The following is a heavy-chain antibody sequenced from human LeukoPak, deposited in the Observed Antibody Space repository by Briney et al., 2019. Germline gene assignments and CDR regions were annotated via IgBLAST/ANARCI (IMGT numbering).Heavy chain of an antibody. V-gene: IGHV4-59*08. D-gene: IGHD2-2*01. Sequence: KPSETLSLTCTVSGGSISSYYWSWIRQPPGKGLEWIGYIYYSGSTNYNPSLKSRVTISVDTSKNQFSLKLSSVTAADTAVYYCARHRVVLAAILGPAYYYGMDVWGQGTTVTVSS. CDR1: GGSISSYY. CDR2: IYYSGST. J-gene: IGHJ6*02. CDR3: ARHRVVLAAILGPAYYYGMDV.